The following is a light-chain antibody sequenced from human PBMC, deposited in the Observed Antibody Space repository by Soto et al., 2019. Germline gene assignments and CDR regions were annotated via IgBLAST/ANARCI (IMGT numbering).Light chain of an antibody. J-gene: IGKJ5*01. CDR1: QNLLHSDGYNY. CDR2: MGS. CDR3: QQRHMWPIT. V-gene: IGKV2-28*01. Sequence: DIVMTQSPLSLPVTPGEPASISCRSSQNLLHSDGYNYLDWYLQKPGQSPQLLIYMGSNRASGVPPRCSGSGSGTDSTLTISSLEPEDSAVYYCQQRHMWPITFGQGTRLEIK.